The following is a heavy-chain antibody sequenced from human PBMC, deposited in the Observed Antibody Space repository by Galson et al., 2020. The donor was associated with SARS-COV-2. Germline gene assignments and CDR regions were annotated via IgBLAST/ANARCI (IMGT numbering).Heavy chain of an antibody. V-gene: IGHV4-38-2*02. CDR1: GYSISRGFY. J-gene: IGHJ5*02. CDR2: IYHSGTT. CDR3: ARTDIVVVPTTLINWFDP. D-gene: IGHD2-2*01. Sequence: SETLSLTCTVSGYSISRGFYWAWVRQPPGKGLEWIASIYHSGTTYYNPSLKSRVTISVDTSKNQFSLKLTSVTAADTALYYCARTDIVVVPTTLINWFDPWGQGTLVTVSS.